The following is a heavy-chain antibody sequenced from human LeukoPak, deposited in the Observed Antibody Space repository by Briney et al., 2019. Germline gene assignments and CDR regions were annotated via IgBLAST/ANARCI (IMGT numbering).Heavy chain of an antibody. CDR1: GFTFSSYG. Sequence: GGSLRLSCAASGFTFSSYGMSWVRQAPGKGLEWVSAIGGRDGSTYYADSVKGRFTISRDNSKNTLYLQMNSLRAEDTAVYYCAKEKRGCSSTSCYNGMDVWGQGTTVTVSS. D-gene: IGHD2-2*02. V-gene: IGHV3-23*01. J-gene: IGHJ6*02. CDR3: AKEKRGCSSTSCYNGMDV. CDR2: IGGRDGST.